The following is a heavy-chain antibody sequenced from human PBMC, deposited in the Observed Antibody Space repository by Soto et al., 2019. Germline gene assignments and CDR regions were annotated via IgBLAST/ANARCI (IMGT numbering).Heavy chain of an antibody. CDR3: AKDRHNSSNYFDY. J-gene: IGHJ4*02. Sequence: QVQLVESGGGVVQPGRSLRLSCAASGFTFSSYGMHWVRQAPGKGLEWVAVISSDGSDKYFADSVRGRFTISRDNSKNTLYLQMNSLRAEDTAVYYCAKDRHNSSNYFDYWGQGTLVTVSS. CDR1: GFTFSSYG. CDR2: ISSDGSDK. V-gene: IGHV3-30*18. D-gene: IGHD4-4*01.